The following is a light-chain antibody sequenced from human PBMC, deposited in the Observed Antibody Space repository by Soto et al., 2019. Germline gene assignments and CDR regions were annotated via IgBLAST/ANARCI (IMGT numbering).Light chain of an antibody. Sequence: QSALTQPASVSGSPGQSITISCTGTSSDVGGYNYVSWYQQHPGKAPKLMIYDVSNRPSGVSNRFSGSKSGNTASLTISGLQAEDEPDYYCSSYTSSSTPLFGGGTKVTVL. CDR2: DVS. J-gene: IGLJ2*01. V-gene: IGLV2-14*01. CDR1: SSDVGGYNY. CDR3: SSYTSSSTPL.